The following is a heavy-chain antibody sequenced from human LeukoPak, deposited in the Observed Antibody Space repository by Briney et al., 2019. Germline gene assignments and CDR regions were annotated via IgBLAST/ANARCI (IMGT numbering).Heavy chain of an antibody. J-gene: IGHJ4*02. CDR2: IYYSGST. CDR1: GGSISSYY. V-gene: IGHV4-59*01. CDR3: AREILHRN. Sequence: PSETLSLTCTVSGGSISSYYWSWIRQPPGKGLEWIGYIYYSGSTNYNPSLKSRVTISVDTSKNQFSLKLSSVTAADTAVYYCAREILHRNWGQGTLVTVSS.